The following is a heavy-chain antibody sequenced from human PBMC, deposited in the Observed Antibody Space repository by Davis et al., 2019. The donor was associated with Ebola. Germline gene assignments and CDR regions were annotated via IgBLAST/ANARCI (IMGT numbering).Heavy chain of an antibody. CDR3: ARDYGSGSYPMN. D-gene: IGHD3-10*01. V-gene: IGHV3-33*01. CDR1: GFTFSSYG. J-gene: IGHJ4*02. Sequence: GESLKISCAASGFTFSSYGMNWVRQAPGKGLEWVAVIWYDGSNKYYADSVKGRFTISRDNSKNTLYLQMNSLRAEDTAVYYCARDYGSGSYPMNWGQGTLVTVSS. CDR2: IWYDGSNK.